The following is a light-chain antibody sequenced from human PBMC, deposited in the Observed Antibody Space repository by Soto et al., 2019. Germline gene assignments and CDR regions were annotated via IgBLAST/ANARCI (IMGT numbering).Light chain of an antibody. CDR1: NSNIGSNT. Sequence: QSVLTQPPSASGTPGQRVTISCSGRNSNIGSNTVNWYQHLPGTAPKLLIYSNNQRPSGVPDRFSGSQSGTSASLAINGLQSEDEADYFCAAWDDSLNGYVFATGTKLTVL. V-gene: IGLV1-44*01. CDR2: SNN. CDR3: AAWDDSLNGYV. J-gene: IGLJ1*01.